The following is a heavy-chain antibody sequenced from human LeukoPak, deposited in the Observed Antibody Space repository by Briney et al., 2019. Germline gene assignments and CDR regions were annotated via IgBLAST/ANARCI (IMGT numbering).Heavy chain of an antibody. V-gene: IGHV4-4*02. Sequence: SGTLSLTCDVSGGSISNTNWWSWVRQPPGQGLEWIGEVSLAGQTNYNPSLNGRVTMSLDESTNQVSLKLTSVTAAGTAFYYCSRESGAFCPFGYWGQGTLVIVPS. D-gene: IGHD1-26*01. CDR1: GGSISNTNW. J-gene: IGHJ4*02. CDR2: VSLAGQT. CDR3: SRESGAFCPFGY.